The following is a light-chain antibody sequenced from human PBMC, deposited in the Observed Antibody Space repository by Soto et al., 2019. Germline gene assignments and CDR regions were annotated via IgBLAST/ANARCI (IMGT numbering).Light chain of an antibody. CDR1: SSDVGGYDY. CDR3: SSFTSSGTL. V-gene: IGLV2-14*01. Sequence: QSALTQPVTVSGSPGQPITISCTGTSSDVGGYDYVSWYQQHPGKVPKLIIYEVSIRASGVSNRFSASKSANTASLTISGLQPEDEADYYCSSFTSSGTLFGGGTKVTVL. CDR2: EVS. J-gene: IGLJ3*02.